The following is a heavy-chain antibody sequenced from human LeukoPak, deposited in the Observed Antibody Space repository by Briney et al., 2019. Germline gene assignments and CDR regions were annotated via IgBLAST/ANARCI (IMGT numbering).Heavy chain of an antibody. J-gene: IGHJ4*01. V-gene: IGHV3-74*01. CDR1: GFKFSSYW. CDR2: INTNGDSA. Sequence: GGSLRLPCAVSGFKFSSYWMNWVRQVPGKGLMWVAHINTNGDSANYADSVKGRFTISRDNAKSTLSLQMNSLRAEDTAIYYCVRDNAYTFDYWGQGTLVTVSS. D-gene: IGHD5-24*01. CDR3: VRDNAYTFDY.